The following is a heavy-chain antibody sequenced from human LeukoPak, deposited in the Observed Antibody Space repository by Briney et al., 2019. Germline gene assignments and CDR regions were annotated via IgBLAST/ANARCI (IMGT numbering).Heavy chain of an antibody. Sequence: SVKVSCKASGGTFSSYAISWVRQAPGQGLEWMGGIIPIFGTANYAQKFQGRVTITADESTSTAYMELSSLRSEDTAVYYCARARLNTYGDYDAFDIWGQGTMITVSS. CDR3: ARARLNTYGDYDAFDI. CDR1: GGTFSSYA. CDR2: IIPIFGTA. D-gene: IGHD4-17*01. V-gene: IGHV1-69*13. J-gene: IGHJ3*02.